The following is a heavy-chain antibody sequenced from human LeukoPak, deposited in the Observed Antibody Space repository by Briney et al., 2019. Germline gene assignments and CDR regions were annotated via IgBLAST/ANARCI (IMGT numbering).Heavy chain of an antibody. CDR2: IYASGTT. CDR1: GDSISSYY. V-gene: IGHV4-4*07. Sequence: SETLSLTCTVSGDSISSYYWTWIRQSAAKGLEWIGRIYASGTTNYNPSLKSRVTMSIDTSKNQFSLKLTSVTAADTAVYYCARALYDSSALDYWGQGTLVTVSS. CDR3: ARALYDSSALDY. J-gene: IGHJ4*02. D-gene: IGHD6-13*01.